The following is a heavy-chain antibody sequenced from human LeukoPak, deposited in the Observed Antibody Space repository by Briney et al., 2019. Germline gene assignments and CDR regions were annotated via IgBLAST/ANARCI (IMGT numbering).Heavy chain of an antibody. V-gene: IGHV3-30-3*01. CDR3: ARVDENVIAAGY. D-gene: IGHD6-13*01. CDR1: GFTFSSYA. CDR2: ISYDGSNK. J-gene: IGHJ4*02. Sequence: PGRSLRLSCAASGFTFSSYAMHWVRQAPGKGLEWVAVISYDGSNKYYADSVKGRFTISRDNSKNTLYLQMNSLRAEDTAVYYCARVDENVIAAGYWGQGTLVTVSS.